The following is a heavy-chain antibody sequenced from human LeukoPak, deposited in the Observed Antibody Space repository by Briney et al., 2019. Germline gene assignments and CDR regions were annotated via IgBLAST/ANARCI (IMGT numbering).Heavy chain of an antibody. CDR1: GGSFSGYY. J-gene: IGHJ4*02. CDR2: INHSGST. D-gene: IGHD2-15*01. CDR3: ARGLSAIDY. V-gene: IGHV4-34*01. Sequence: SETLSLTCAVYGGSFSGYYWSWIRQPPGKGLEWIGEINHSGSTNYNPSLKSRVTISVDTSKNQFSLKLSSVTAADTAVYYCARGLSAIDYWGQGTLVTVSS.